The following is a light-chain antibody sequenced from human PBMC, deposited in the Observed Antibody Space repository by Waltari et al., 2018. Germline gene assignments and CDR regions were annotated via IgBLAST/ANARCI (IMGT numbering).Light chain of an antibody. V-gene: IGLV3-27*01. CDR3: FSAADNNWV. J-gene: IGLJ3*02. CDR1: ILAKKY. Sequence: SYELTQPSSVSVSPGQTAKILCSGDILAKKYARWFHQKPGQAPLLRIYEDSERPSEIPGRFSGSSSGTTVTLTITGAHVDDEADYYCFSAADNNWVFGGGTKLTVL. CDR2: EDS.